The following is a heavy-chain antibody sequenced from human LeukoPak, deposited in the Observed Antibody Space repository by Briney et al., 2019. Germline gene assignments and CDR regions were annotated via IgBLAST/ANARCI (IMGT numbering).Heavy chain of an antibody. CDR3: ARGFNIRFLEWLSTPKFDY. D-gene: IGHD3-3*01. J-gene: IGHJ4*02. Sequence: ASVKVSCKVSGYTFTSYAMNWVRQAPGQGLEWMGWINTNTGNPTYAQGFTGRFVFSLDTSVSTAYLQISSLKAEDTAVYYCARGFNIRFLEWLSTPKFDYWGQGTLVTVSS. CDR1: GYTFTSYA. CDR2: INTNTGNP. V-gene: IGHV7-4-1*02.